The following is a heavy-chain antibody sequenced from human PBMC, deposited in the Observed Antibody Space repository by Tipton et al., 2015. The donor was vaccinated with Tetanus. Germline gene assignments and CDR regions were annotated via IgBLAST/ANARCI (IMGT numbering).Heavy chain of an antibody. CDR2: ISPNNGGT. V-gene: IGHV1-2*02. CDR3: ATGPGSYSTY. Sequence: QSGAEVKQPGASVKVSCKASGYTFTGYYLHWVRQAPGQGLEWMGWISPNNGGTNYAQNFQGRVTMTRDTSITTAYMELGRLTSDDTAMYYCATGPGSYSTYWGQGALVTVSS. J-gene: IGHJ4*02. D-gene: IGHD3-10*01. CDR1: GYTFTGYY.